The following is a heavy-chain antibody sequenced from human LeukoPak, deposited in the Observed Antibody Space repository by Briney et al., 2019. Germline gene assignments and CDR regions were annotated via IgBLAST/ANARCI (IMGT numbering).Heavy chain of an antibody. CDR1: RFTFSSYS. CDR2: ISSYSSYI. CDR3: AKPVAGDRYFDY. D-gene: IGHD3-16*01. J-gene: IGHJ4*02. V-gene: IGHV3-21*01. Sequence: PGGSLRLSCVAPRFTFSSYSMDWVRQAPGKGLEWVSSISSYSSYIYYADSVRGRFTTSRDNAKNSLYLQMNSLRAADTAVYYCAKPVAGDRYFDYWGQGTLVTVSS.